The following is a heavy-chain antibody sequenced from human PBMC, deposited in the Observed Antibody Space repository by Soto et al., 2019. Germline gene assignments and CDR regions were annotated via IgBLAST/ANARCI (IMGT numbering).Heavy chain of an antibody. Sequence: ASVKVSCKASGYTFTSYAMHWVRQAPGQGLEWMGWINAGNGNTKYSQKFQGRVTITRDTSASTAYMELSSLRSEDTAVYYCARGHKAGTGYFQHWGQGTLVTVSS. J-gene: IGHJ1*01. CDR2: INAGNGNT. D-gene: IGHD6-19*01. V-gene: IGHV1-3*01. CDR3: ARGHKAGTGYFQH. CDR1: GYTFTSYA.